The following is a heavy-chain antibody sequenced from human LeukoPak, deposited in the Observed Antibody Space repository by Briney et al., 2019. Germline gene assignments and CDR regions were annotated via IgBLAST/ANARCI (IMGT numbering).Heavy chain of an antibody. CDR1: GGSISSGGYY. J-gene: IGHJ5*02. Sequence: SQTLSLTCTVSGGSISSGGYYWSWIRQHPGKGLEWIGYIYYSGSTYYNPSLKSRVTISVDTSKNQFSLKLSSVTAADTAVYYCARDGFSGPAAKYNWFDPWGQGTLVTVSS. V-gene: IGHV4-30-4*08. D-gene: IGHD2-2*01. CDR2: IYYSGST. CDR3: ARDGFSGPAAKYNWFDP.